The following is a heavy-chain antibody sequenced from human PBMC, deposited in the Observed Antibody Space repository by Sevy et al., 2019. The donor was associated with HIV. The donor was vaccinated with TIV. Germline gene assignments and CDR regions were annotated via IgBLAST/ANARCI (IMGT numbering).Heavy chain of an antibody. J-gene: IGHJ5*02. CDR2: IKTKTDGEAT. V-gene: IGHV3-15*07. CDR3: TTALATRMYDFWSGYSLPRGFDP. CDR1: GFTFSNVW. Sequence: GGALRLSCVASGFTFSNVWMNWVRQPPGKGLEWVGLIKTKTDGEATDYAAPGKGRFIISRDDSKNTLYLQMNSLKTEDTATSYCTTALATRMYDFWSGYSLPRGFDPWGQGTLVTVSS. D-gene: IGHD3-3*01.